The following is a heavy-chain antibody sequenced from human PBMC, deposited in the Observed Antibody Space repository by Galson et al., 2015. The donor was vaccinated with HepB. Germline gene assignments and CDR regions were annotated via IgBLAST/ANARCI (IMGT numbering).Heavy chain of an antibody. J-gene: IGHJ4*02. D-gene: IGHD2-2*01. CDR2: ISAYNGNT. CDR3: ARDECTSISCYLNY. V-gene: IGHV1-18*04. Sequence: SVKVSCKASGYSFTSYGISWVRQAPGQGLEWMGWISAYNGNTIYAQKLQGRVTTTTDISTNTAYMELRSLRSDDTAVYYCARDECTSISCYLNYWGRGTLVTVSS. CDR1: GYSFTSYG.